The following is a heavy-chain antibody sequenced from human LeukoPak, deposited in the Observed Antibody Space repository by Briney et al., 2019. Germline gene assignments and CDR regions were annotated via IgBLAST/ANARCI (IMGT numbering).Heavy chain of an antibody. V-gene: IGHV4-59*11. J-gene: IGHJ4*02. Sequence: SETLSLTCAVSGGSFSRHYWNWIRHSPGKGLEWIGYIYYSGSTNHNPSLKGRVTVSVETSKNQFSLKLSSVTAADTAVYYCARAPAGYSSGWFEMYYFDYWGQGALVTVSS. CDR3: ARAPAGYSSGWFEMYYFDY. D-gene: IGHD6-19*01. CDR2: IYYSGST. CDR1: GGSFSRHY.